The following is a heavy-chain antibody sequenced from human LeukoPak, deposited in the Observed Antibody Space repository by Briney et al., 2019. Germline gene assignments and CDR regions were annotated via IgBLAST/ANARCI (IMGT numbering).Heavy chain of an antibody. CDR1: GFTFRPYW. Sequence: HPGGSLRLSCASSGFTFRPYWMTWVRQAPGKGLEWVSNINGDGSIENYVDSVRGRFTIFRDNAKDSLYLQMNSLRVEDTAVYYCARDPIVGDTGGGDYWGQGTLVTVSS. CDR2: INGDGSIE. J-gene: IGHJ4*02. D-gene: IGHD1-26*01. CDR3: ARDPIVGDTGGGDY. V-gene: IGHV3-7*01.